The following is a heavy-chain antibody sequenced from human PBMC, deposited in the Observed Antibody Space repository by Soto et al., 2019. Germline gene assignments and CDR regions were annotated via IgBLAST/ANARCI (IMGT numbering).Heavy chain of an antibody. J-gene: IGHJ4*02. CDR1: GGTFSSYA. CDR3: GHDRSGYNYHFDS. Sequence: SVKVSCKASGGTFSSYAISWVRQAPGQGLEWMGGIIPIFGTANYAQKFQGRVTITADESTSTAYLQMNSLKTEDTAVYYCGHDRSGYNYHFDSWGQGTLVTVSS. CDR2: IIPIFGTA. V-gene: IGHV1-69*13. D-gene: IGHD3-22*01.